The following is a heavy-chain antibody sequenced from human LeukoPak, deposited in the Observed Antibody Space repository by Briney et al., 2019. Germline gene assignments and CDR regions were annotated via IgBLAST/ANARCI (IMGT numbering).Heavy chain of an antibody. D-gene: IGHD1-26*01. Sequence: PGGSLRFSCAASGFTFDDYATHWVRQAPGKGLEWVSGISWNSGSIGYADSVKGRFTISRDNAKNSLYLQMNSLRAEDTALYYCAKDVQISASYSSPSFDYWGQGTLVTVSS. J-gene: IGHJ4*02. CDR1: GFTFDDYA. CDR3: AKDVQISASYSSPSFDY. CDR2: ISWNSGSI. V-gene: IGHV3-9*01.